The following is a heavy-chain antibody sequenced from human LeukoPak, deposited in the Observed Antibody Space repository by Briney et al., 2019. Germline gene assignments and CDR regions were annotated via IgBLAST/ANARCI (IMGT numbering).Heavy chain of an antibody. J-gene: IGHJ5*02. CDR3: AVTDNFDILT. CDR1: GGSISSGGHY. Sequence: SETLSLTCTVSGGSISSGGHYWSWIRQHPGKGLEWIGYIYYSGSTYYSPSLKSRVTMSVDTSKNQFSLEVRSVTAADTAMYYCAVTDNFDILTWGQGTLVTVSS. D-gene: IGHD3-9*01. CDR2: IYYSGST. V-gene: IGHV4-31*03.